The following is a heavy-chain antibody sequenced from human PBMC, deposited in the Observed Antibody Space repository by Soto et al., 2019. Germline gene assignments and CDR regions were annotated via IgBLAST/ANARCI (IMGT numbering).Heavy chain of an antibody. Sequence: SEIPSARTRGSGGSFNDVSYPCSWIRKPPGKGLEWIGYVYHTGRTSYNPSLKSRVSISMDTSKNQFSLNLDSVTAADTAVYFCASDFAYLDSWGQGTLVTVSP. CDR2: VYHTGRT. CDR1: GGSFNDVSYP. D-gene: IGHD3-3*01. CDR3: ASDFAYLDS. V-gene: IGHV4-61*01. J-gene: IGHJ4*02.